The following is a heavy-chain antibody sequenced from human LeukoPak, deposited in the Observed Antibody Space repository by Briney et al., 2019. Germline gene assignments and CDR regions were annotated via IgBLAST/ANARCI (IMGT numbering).Heavy chain of an antibody. CDR1: GYTFTSYD. CDR3: AKLHYDILTGYLDY. J-gene: IGHJ4*02. V-gene: IGHV1-8*03. D-gene: IGHD3-9*01. CDR2: VNPGSAFT. Sequence: AASVKVSCKASGYTFTSYDINWVRQASGHGLEWMGWVNPGSAFTGYAQKFHGRVTFTKSTSISTVYMELSSLTSEDTAVYYCAKLHYDILTGYLDYWGQGTLVTVSS.